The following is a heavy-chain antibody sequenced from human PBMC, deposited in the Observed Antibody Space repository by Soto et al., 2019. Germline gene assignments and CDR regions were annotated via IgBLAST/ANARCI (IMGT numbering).Heavy chain of an antibody. D-gene: IGHD6-19*01. J-gene: IGHJ6*02. CDR3: ARSRRGAYSSGWYSPSGYYNYGIDV. V-gene: IGHV1-2*04. Sequence: ASVKVSCKGSGYTFIDYYMHWVRQAPGQGLEWMGWINPNSGDTKYAQKFQGWVTMTTDTSITTAYLQWTSLKAPDTAMYYCARSRRGAYSSGWYSPSGYYNYGIDVWGQGTKVTVSS. CDR1: GYTFIDYY. CDR2: INPNSGDT.